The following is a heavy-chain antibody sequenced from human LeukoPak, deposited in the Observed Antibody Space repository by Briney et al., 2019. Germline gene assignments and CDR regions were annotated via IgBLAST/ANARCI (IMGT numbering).Heavy chain of an antibody. D-gene: IGHD6-19*01. CDR3: ARDQGIAVGTNWFDP. Sequence: SETLSLTCTVSGGSISTNNYYWSWIRQPPGKGLEWIGYIYYSGSTNYNPSLKSRVTISVDTSKNQFSLKLSSVTAADTAVYYCARDQGIAVGTNWFDPWGQGTLVTVSS. CDR2: IYYSGST. V-gene: IGHV4-61*01. J-gene: IGHJ5*02. CDR1: GGSISTNNYY.